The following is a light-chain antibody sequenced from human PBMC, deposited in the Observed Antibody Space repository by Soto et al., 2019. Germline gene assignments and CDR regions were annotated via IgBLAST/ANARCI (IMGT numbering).Light chain of an antibody. CDR2: AAS. Sequence: DSLMTQSPSSMSASVGDRVTITCRASQGISNYLAWYQQKPGKVPKLLIYAASTLQSGVPSRFSGSGSETDFTLTISSLQPEDVATYYCQKYNSAPTWTFGQGTKVEIK. V-gene: IGKV1-27*01. J-gene: IGKJ1*01. CDR3: QKYNSAPTWT. CDR1: QGISNY.